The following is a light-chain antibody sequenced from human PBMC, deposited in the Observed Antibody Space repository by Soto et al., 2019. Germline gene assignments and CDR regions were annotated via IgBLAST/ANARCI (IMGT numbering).Light chain of an antibody. CDR3: QQYENSVPLT. Sequence: EIVLTQSPGTLSLSPGERATLSCRASQSVSSSFLAWYQQKPGQAPRLLIYGASNRATGIPDRFSGSGSGTDFTLTISRLEPEDFAVYHCQQYENSVPLTFGGGTKVEIK. CDR2: GAS. CDR1: QSVSSSF. J-gene: IGKJ4*01. V-gene: IGKV3-20*01.